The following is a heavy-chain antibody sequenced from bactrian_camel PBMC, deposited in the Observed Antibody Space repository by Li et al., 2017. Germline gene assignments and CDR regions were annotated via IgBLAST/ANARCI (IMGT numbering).Heavy chain of an antibody. Sequence: HVQLVESGGGSAQAGGSLRLSCVVADFSKNTKCMGWFRQAPGKEREGVAFIDFDGKTNYANVVKDRFTISQDKAKTTLYLQMNSLKPEDTAMYYCALARWCLMVDCEPGNWCYLSQRHQGTQVTVS. CDR2: IDFDGKT. V-gene: IGHV3S53*01. J-gene: IGHJ4*01. D-gene: IGHD3*01. CDR1: DFSKNTKC.